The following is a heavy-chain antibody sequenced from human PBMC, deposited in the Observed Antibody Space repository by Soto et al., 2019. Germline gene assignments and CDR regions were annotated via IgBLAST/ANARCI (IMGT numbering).Heavy chain of an antibody. CDR2: ISSISSVI. D-gene: IGHD7-27*01. CDR3: ARDLSWGSNWYYYMDV. J-gene: IGHJ6*03. Sequence: EVQLVESGGGLVQPGGSLRLSCATSGFILSDCAMNWVRQAPGQGLEWVSYISSISSVIDYADSVKGRFTVSRNNARNSLYLQMNRLRAEDTAVYYCARDLSWGSNWYYYMDVWGKGTTVTVSS. CDR1: GFILSDCA. V-gene: IGHV3-48*01.